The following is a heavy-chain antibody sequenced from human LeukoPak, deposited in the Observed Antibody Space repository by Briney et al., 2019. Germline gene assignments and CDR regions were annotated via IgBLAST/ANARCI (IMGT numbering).Heavy chain of an antibody. Sequence: GGSLRLSCAASGFTFSSYSMNWVRQAPGKGLEWVSSISSSSSYTYYADSVKGRFTISRDNAKNSLYLQMNSLRAEDTAVYYCARDYHVYSSGSFDYWGQGTLVTVSS. V-gene: IGHV3-21*01. D-gene: IGHD6-19*01. CDR2: ISSSSSYT. CDR3: ARDYHVYSSGSFDY. J-gene: IGHJ4*02. CDR1: GFTFSSYS.